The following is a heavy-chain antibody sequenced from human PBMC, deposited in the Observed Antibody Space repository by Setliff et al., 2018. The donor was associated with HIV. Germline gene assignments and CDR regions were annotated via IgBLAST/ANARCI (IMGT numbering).Heavy chain of an antibody. V-gene: IGHV3-74*01. J-gene: IGHJ5*02. D-gene: IGHD1-26*01. CDR2: IRGDGTHT. Sequence: GESLKISCAASGFTSSDYWMHWIRQAPGEGLVWVSRIRGDGTHTDYADSVRGRFTMSRDNAKNTVYLQMNDLRVEDTAVYFCARDRVGSTNSFDPWGQGTLVTVSS. CDR1: GFTSSDYW. CDR3: ARDRVGSTNSFDP.